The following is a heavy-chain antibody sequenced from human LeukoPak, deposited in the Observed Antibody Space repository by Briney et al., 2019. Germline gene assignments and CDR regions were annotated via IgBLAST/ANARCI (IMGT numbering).Heavy chain of an antibody. CDR2: IRYDGSNK. V-gene: IGHV3-30*02. J-gene: IGHJ4*02. Sequence: GGSLRLSCAASGFTFSSYSMNWVRQAPGKGLEWVAFIRYDGSNKYYADSVKGRFTISRDNSKNTLYLQMNSLRAEDTAVYYCARARGSYLNPFDYWGQGTLVTVSS. D-gene: IGHD1-26*01. CDR3: ARARGSYLNPFDY. CDR1: GFTFSSYS.